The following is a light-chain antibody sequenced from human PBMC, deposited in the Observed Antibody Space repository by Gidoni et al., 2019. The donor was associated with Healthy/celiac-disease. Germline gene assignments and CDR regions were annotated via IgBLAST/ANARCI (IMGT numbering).Light chain of an antibody. V-gene: IGKV3-11*01. J-gene: IGKJ5*01. Sequence: EIVLKQSPATLSLSPWERATLSCRASQSVSSYLAWYQQKPGQAPRLLIYDASNRATGIPARFSGSGSGTDFTLTISSLEPEDFAVYYCQQRSNWPHTFGQGTRLEIK. CDR3: QQRSNWPHT. CDR2: DAS. CDR1: QSVSSY.